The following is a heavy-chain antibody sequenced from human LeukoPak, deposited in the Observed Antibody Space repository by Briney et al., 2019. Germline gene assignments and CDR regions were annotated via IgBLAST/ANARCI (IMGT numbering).Heavy chain of an antibody. CDR1: GFTCGVYA. V-gene: IGHV3-49*04. J-gene: IGHJ4*02. Sequence: PGRSLRLSCKPSGFTCGVYAMSRVRQTPEKGLEWVGLIRRKAFGATTAYGASVKGRFTVSRDDSKSIAYLQMNSLKTEDTAMYYCTRDCSGSSCYEEMDYWGQGTLVTVSS. D-gene: IGHD2-15*01. CDR3: TRDCSGSSCYEEMDY. CDR2: IRRKAFGATT.